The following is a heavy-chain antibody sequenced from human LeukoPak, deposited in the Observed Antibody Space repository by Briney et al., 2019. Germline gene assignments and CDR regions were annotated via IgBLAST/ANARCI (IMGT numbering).Heavy chain of an antibody. CDR3: ARGDGYPYYFDY. CDR1: GFTFSSCW. Sequence: GGSLRLSCGASGFTFSSCWMHWVRQAPGKGLVWVSRINSDGSSTSYADSVKGRFTISRDNAKNTLYLQMNSLRAEDTAVYYCARGDGYPYYFDYWGQGTLVTVSS. V-gene: IGHV3-74*01. J-gene: IGHJ4*02. D-gene: IGHD5-24*01. CDR2: INSDGSST.